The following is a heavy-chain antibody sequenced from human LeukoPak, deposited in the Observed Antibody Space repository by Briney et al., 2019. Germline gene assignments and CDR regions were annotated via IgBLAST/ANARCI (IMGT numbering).Heavy chain of an antibody. J-gene: IGHJ5*02. D-gene: IGHD4-17*01. Sequence: GASVKVSCKASGYTFTGYYMHWVRQAPGQGLEWMGWINPNSGGTNYAQKFQGRVTMTRDTSISTAYMELSRLRSDDTAVYYCARDADYGDLSNWFDPWGQGTLVTVSS. V-gene: IGHV1-2*02. CDR2: INPNSGGT. CDR3: ARDADYGDLSNWFDP. CDR1: GYTFTGYY.